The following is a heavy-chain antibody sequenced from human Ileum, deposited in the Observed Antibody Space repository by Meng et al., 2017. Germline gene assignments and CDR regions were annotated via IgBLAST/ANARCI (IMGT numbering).Heavy chain of an antibody. J-gene: IGHJ5*02. D-gene: IGHD3-22*01. CDR1: GASISSHY. Sequence: QVQLQESGPGLVKPSETLALTCSVSGASISSHYWTWIRQPPGKGLEYIGYIYYREGASYNPSLRSRVTMSVDTSKNQFSLNLSSVTAADTAVYYCARLLDSSDWGWFDPWGQGTLVTVSS. V-gene: IGHV4-59*08. CDR3: ARLLDSSDWGWFDP. CDR2: IYYREGA.